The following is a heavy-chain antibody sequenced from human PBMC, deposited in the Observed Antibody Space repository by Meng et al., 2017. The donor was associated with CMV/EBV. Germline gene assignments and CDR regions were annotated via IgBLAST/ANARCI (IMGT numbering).Heavy chain of an antibody. CDR2: IYYSGST. CDR1: GGSISSSSCY. CDR3: VSTGRLAPCYYYGMDV. D-gene: IGHD3-9*01. Sequence: GSLRLSCTVSGGSISSSSCYWGWLRQPPGKGLEWIGSIYYSGSTYYNPSLKSRVTISVDTSKNQFSLKLSSVTAADTAVYYCVSTGRLAPCYYYGMDVWGQGTTVTVSS. J-gene: IGHJ6*02. V-gene: IGHV4-39*01.